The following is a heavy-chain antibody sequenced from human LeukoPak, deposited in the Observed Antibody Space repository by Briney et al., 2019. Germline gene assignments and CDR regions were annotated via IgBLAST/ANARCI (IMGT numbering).Heavy chain of an antibody. J-gene: IGHJ4*02. V-gene: IGHV3-30*02. CDR2: IQDDGSNK. D-gene: IGHD5-12*01. CDR3: AKDHPPGIVAIGIFDY. CDR1: GFTVSSYA. Sequence: PGGSLRLSCAASGFTVSSYAMTWVRQAPGKGLEWVTFIQDDGSNKYYADSVEGRFTISRDKSKNTLYLHMNSLRAEDTAVYYCAKDHPPGIVAIGIFDYWGQGTLVTVSS.